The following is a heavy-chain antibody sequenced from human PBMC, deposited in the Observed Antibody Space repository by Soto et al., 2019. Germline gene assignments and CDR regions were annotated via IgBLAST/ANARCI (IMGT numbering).Heavy chain of an antibody. CDR1: GYTFTSYG. CDR2: ISAYNGNT. CDR3: AREGRIRGVIIDVYYYYGMDV. Sequence: ASVKVSCKASGYTFTSYGISWVRQAPGQGLEWMGWISAYNGNTNYAQKLQGRVTMTTDTSTSTAYMELRSLGSDDTAVYYCAREGRIRGVIIDVYYYYGMDVWGQGTTVTVSS. V-gene: IGHV1-18*04. D-gene: IGHD3-10*01. J-gene: IGHJ6*02.